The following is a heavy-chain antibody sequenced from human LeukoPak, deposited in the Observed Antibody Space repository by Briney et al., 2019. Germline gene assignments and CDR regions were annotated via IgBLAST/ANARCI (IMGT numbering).Heavy chain of an antibody. CDR1: GGSISSTNYY. CDR2: IYSDGT. J-gene: IGHJ4*02. D-gene: IGHD6-19*01. Sequence: PSETLSLTCTVSGGSISSTNYYWGWIRQPPGKGLEWIGSIYSDGTYYNPSLKSRIAMSVDTSKNQFSLSLRSVTATDTAVYYCARSIALAGDDYFDYWGQGTLVTVSS. CDR3: ARSIALAGDDYFDY. V-gene: IGHV4-39*01.